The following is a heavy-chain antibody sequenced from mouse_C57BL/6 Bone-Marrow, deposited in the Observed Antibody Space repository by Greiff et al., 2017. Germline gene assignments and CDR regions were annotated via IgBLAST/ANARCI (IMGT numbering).Heavy chain of an antibody. D-gene: IGHD2-3*01. Sequence: EVQLQQSGAELVRPGASVKLSCTASGFNIKDDYIHWVKQRPEQGLEWIGWIDPEIGDTEYASKSQGKATITSDTSSNTAYLQLSSLTSEDTAVYYCSSFDGNYFDFGGQGTPLTVAS. V-gene: IGHV14-4*01. CDR1: GFNIKDDY. CDR3: SSFDGNYFDF. J-gene: IGHJ2*01. CDR2: IDPEIGDT.